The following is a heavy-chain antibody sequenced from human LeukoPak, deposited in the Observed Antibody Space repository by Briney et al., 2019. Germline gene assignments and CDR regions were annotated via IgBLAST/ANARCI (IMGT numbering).Heavy chain of an antibody. Sequence: GGSLRLSCAASGFIFSSYPMSWVRQAPGKGLEWVSSTSGSDGLTYYADSVRDRFTISRDNSRNTLYLQLNSLRVEDTALYYCAKSDTGGNWNPLKYWGQGILVTVS. CDR2: TSGSDGLT. CDR3: AKSDTGGNWNPLKY. CDR1: GFIFSSYP. V-gene: IGHV3-23*01. D-gene: IGHD1-20*01. J-gene: IGHJ4*02.